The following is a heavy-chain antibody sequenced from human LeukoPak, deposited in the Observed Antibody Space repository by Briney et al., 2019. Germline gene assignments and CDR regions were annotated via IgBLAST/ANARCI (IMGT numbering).Heavy chain of an antibody. D-gene: IGHD3-10*01. CDR1: GFTFDDYG. CDR2: INWNGGST. Sequence: GGSLRLSYAASGFTFDDYGMSWVRQAPGKGLEWVSGINWNGGSTGYADSVKGRFTISRDNAKNSLYLQMNSLRAEDTALYHCAREDDGSGSTPLFDYWGQGTLVTVSS. CDR3: AREDDGSGSTPLFDY. V-gene: IGHV3-20*01. J-gene: IGHJ4*02.